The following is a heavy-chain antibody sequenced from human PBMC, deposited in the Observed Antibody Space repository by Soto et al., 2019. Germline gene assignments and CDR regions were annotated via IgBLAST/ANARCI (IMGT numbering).Heavy chain of an antibody. CDR1: RGSINNYY. V-gene: IGHV4-59*01. D-gene: IGHD2-21*02. Sequence: PSETLSLTCTVSRGSINNYYWTLIRQPPGKGLEWIGYVSYSGRTNYNPSLKSRVNMFVDKSKNQFSLNLNSVKDAETAVYYCARLQYTVVTATDVWGHGTLVT. J-gene: IGHJ3*01. CDR2: VSYSGRT. CDR3: ARLQYTVVTATDV.